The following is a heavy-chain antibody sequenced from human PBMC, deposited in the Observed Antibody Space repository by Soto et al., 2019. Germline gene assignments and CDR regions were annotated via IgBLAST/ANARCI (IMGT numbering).Heavy chain of an antibody. CDR1: GFTFDDYA. V-gene: IGHV3-9*01. J-gene: IGHJ4*02. CDR3: AKGGPDGFCSGGTCYFDY. D-gene: IGHD2-15*01. Sequence: PGGSLRLSCAASGFTFDDYAMHWVRRVPGKGLEWVSSISWNSNIIGYADSVKGRFTISRDNAKNSLYLQMNSLRPEDTALYYCAKGGPDGFCSGGTCYFDYWGQGPLVTVSS. CDR2: ISWNSNII.